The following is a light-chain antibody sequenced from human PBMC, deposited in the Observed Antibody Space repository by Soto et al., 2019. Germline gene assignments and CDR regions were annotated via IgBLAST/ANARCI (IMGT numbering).Light chain of an antibody. J-gene: IGLJ2*01. CDR2: DVG. CDR3: SSYTSSSTLVV. V-gene: IGLV2-14*01. CDR1: SSDVGGYNY. Sequence: QSALTQPASVSGSPGQSITLSCTGTSSDVGGYNYVSWYQQHPGKAPKLMIYDVGNRPSGGSNRFSGSKSGNTASLTISGLQAEDEADYYCSSYTSSSTLVVFGGGTKLTVL.